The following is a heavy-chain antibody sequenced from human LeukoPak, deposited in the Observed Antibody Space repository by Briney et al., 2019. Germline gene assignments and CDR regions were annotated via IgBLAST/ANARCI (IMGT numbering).Heavy chain of an antibody. CDR3: ARGPYYDILTAQVSWFDP. Sequence: ASVKVSCKVSGYTLTELSMHWVRQAPGKGLEWMGGFDPEAGETIYAQKFQGRLTMTEETSTDTAYMELSSLRSEDTAVYYCARGPYYDILTAQVSWFDPWGQGTLVTVSS. CDR1: GYTLTELS. V-gene: IGHV1-24*01. CDR2: FDPEAGET. J-gene: IGHJ5*02. D-gene: IGHD3-9*01.